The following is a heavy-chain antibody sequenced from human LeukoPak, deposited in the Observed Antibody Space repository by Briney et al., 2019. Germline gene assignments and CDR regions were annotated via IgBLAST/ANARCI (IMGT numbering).Heavy chain of an antibody. CDR1: GYTFTAYY. J-gene: IGHJ4*02. CDR3: AREIRDGYNMVTD. D-gene: IGHD5-24*01. Sequence: ASVKVSCKASGYTFTAYYMHWVRQAPGQGLEWMGWINPNSGGTNYAQKFQGRVTMTRDTSISTAYMELSRLRSDDTAVYYCAREIRDGYNMVTDWGQGTLVTVSS. V-gene: IGHV1-2*02. CDR2: INPNSGGT.